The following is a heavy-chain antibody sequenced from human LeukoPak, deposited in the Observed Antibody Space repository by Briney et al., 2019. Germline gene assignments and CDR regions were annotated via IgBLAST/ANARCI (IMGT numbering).Heavy chain of an antibody. D-gene: IGHD3-22*01. CDR2: ISGSGGST. CDR1: GFTFSSYG. Sequence: GGSLRLSCAASGFTFSSYGMSWVRQAPGKGLEWVSAISGSGGSTYYADSVKGRFTISRGNSKNTLYLQMNSLRAEDTAVYYCAKYYMIVVVPDAFDIWGQGTMVTVSS. J-gene: IGHJ3*02. CDR3: AKYYMIVVVPDAFDI. V-gene: IGHV3-23*01.